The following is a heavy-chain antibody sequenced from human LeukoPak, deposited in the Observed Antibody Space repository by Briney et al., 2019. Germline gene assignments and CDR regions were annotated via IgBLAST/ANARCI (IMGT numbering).Heavy chain of an antibody. CDR2: INHSGST. CDR1: GGSFSGYY. Sequence: SETLSLTCAVYGGSFSGYYWSWIRQPPGKGLEWIGEINHSGSTNYNPSLKSRVTISVDTSKNQFSLKLSSVTAADTAVYYCARRLPYYYGSGSLDYWGQGTLVTVSS. J-gene: IGHJ4*02. V-gene: IGHV4-34*01. D-gene: IGHD3-10*01. CDR3: ARRLPYYYGSGSLDY.